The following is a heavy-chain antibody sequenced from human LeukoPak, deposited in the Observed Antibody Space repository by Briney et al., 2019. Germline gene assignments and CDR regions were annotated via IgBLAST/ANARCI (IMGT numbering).Heavy chain of an antibody. J-gene: IGHJ4*02. CDR3: ARAFRTVTTAWGLYYFDY. CDR2: IDYSGNT. Sequence: SGTLSLTCTVSGGSISSYYWGWIRQPPGKGLEWIGSIDYSGNTCYNASLKSRVSISVDTSKNQFSLKLSSVTAADTAVYYCARAFRTVTTAWGLYYFDYWGQGTLVTVSS. CDR1: GGSISSYY. D-gene: IGHD4-17*01. V-gene: IGHV4-39*01.